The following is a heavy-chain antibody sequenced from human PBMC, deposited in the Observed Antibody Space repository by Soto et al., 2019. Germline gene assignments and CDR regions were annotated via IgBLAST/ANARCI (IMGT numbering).Heavy chain of an antibody. Sequence: QVRLVQSAAEVKKPGASVKVSCKASGYTFTNYGISWVRQAPGHGLEWMGWISGYNGNTHLAQKLQGRVTMTTDTPTNTAFMELRSLRSDDTAAYNCARIAECSITTGSVPSRFHIRGYYYYSGLDVWGQGTRVAVSS. CDR3: ARIAECSITTGSVPSRFHIRGYYYYSGLDV. CDR2: ISGYNGNT. V-gene: IGHV1-18*01. CDR1: GYTFTNYG. D-gene: IGHD2-2*01. J-gene: IGHJ6*02.